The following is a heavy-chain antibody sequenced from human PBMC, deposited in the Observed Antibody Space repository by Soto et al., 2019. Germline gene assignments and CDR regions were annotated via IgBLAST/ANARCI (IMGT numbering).Heavy chain of an antibody. Sequence: PGGSLRLSCAASGFTFSSYDMHWVRQATGKGLEWVSAIGTAGDTYYPGSVKGRFTISRENAKNSLYLQMNSLRAGDTAVYYCARVAHDCSSTSCYYYYYYMDVWGKGTTVTVSS. CDR3: ARVAHDCSSTSCYYYYYYMDV. J-gene: IGHJ6*03. CDR1: GFTFSSYD. V-gene: IGHV3-13*01. CDR2: IGTAGDT. D-gene: IGHD2-2*01.